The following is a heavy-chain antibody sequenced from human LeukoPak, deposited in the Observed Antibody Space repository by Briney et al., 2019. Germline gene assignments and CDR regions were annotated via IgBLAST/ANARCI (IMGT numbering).Heavy chain of an antibody. CDR1: VFTFSNYV. CDR3: AKDLTYYYDSSGYYTFDY. J-gene: IGHJ4*02. V-gene: IGHV3-30*18. Sequence: PGGSLRLSCAASVFTFSNYVMHWVRQAPAKGVEWVAVISYDGSNKYYADSVKGRFTISRDNSKNTLYLQMNSLRAEDTAVYYCAKDLTYYYDSSGYYTFDYWGQGTLVTVSS. CDR2: ISYDGSNK. D-gene: IGHD3-22*01.